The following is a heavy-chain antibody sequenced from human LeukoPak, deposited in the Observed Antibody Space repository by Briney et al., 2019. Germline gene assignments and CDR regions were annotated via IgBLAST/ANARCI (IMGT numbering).Heavy chain of an antibody. CDR3: ARSYDFWSGYYLDY. D-gene: IGHD3-3*01. Sequence: SQTLSLTCAISGDSVSSNSAAWNWITQSPSRGLEWLGRTYCRTKWYNDYAVSVKSRITINPDTSKNQFSLQLNSVTPEDTAVYYCARSYDFWSGYYLDYWGQGTLVTVSS. CDR1: GDSVSSNSAA. V-gene: IGHV6-1*01. CDR2: TYCRTKWYN. J-gene: IGHJ4*02.